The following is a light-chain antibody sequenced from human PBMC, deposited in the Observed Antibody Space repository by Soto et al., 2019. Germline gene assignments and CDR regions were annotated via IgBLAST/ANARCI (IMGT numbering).Light chain of an antibody. Sequence: PGERATLSCRASQSFSSYLAWYQQKPGQAPRRLIYDASKRTTGIPARFSGRGSGTDFTLTISSLEPEDFEVYYCQQRSNWPPVITFGQGTRLEIK. CDR2: DAS. V-gene: IGKV3-11*01. CDR3: QQRSNWPPVIT. J-gene: IGKJ5*01. CDR1: QSFSSY.